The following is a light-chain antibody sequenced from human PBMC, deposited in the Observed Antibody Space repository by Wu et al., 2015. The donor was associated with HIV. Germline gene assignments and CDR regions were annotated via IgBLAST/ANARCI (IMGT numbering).Light chain of an antibody. J-gene: IGKJ5*01. V-gene: IGKV3-20*01. Sequence: PGERATLSCRASQSVSRSYFAWYQQKRGQAPRLLIYETSNRATGIPDRFVGSGSGTEFTLTINRLEPEDFAIFYCQQYGGSPITFGQGTRLEI. CDR1: QSVSRSY. CDR3: QQYGGSPIT. CDR2: ETS.